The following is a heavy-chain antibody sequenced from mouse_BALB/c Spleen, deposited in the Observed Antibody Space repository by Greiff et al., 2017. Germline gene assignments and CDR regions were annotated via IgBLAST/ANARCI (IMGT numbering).Heavy chain of an antibody. CDR1: GFNIKEYY. CDR2: IDPENGNT. V-gene: IGHV14-1*02. CDR3: ARGRRYDYFDY. D-gene: IGHD2-14*01. Sequence: EVQLQQSGAELVRPGALVKLSCKASGFNIKEYYMHWVKQRPEQGLEWIGWIDPENGNTIYDPKFQGKASITADTSSNTAYLQLSSLTSEDTAVYYCARGRRYDYFDYWGQGTTLTVSS. J-gene: IGHJ2*01.